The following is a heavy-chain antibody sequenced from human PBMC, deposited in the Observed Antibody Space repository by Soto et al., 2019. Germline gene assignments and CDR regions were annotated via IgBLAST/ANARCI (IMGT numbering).Heavy chain of an antibody. CDR2: IYHTGST. D-gene: IGHD3-16*01. CDR3: ARGGRGSGLYFLYYFDL. CDR1: AGSLSNYY. Sequence: SETLSLTCSVSAGSLSNYYWTWIRQSPGKGLEWVGEIYHTGSTKYNPSLKSRVAISVDMSKNQFSLTLSSVTPADTAVYYCARGGRGSGLYFLYYFDLWGQGTLVTVSS. J-gene: IGHJ4*02. V-gene: IGHV4-59*01.